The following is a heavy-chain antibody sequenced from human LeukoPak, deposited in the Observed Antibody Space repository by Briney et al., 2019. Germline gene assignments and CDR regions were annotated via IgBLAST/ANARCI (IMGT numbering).Heavy chain of an antibody. D-gene: IGHD3-3*01. CDR3: ARRGLWSGYYCFDY. CDR2: INHSGGT. CDR1: GGSFSGYY. Sequence: SETLSLTCAVYGGSFSGYYWSWIGQPPGKGLEWIGEINHSGGTNYNPSLKSRVSISVDTSKNQFSLKLSSVTAADTAVYYCARRGLWSGYYCFDYWGPGTLVTVSS. J-gene: IGHJ4*02. V-gene: IGHV4-34*01.